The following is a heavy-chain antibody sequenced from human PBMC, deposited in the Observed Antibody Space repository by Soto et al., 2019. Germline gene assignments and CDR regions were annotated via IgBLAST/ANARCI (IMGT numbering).Heavy chain of an antibody. CDR2: IFANDET. D-gene: IGHD1-26*01. Sequence: SGPTLVNPADTLTLTCTVSGFSLSNIRLGVSWIRQPPGKALEWLAHIFANDETTYSTSLKTRLTISKDTSKSQVVLTMTNLDPEDTGTYYCARMRASGAYFDLFDYWGQGALVTVSS. CDR3: ARMRASGAYFDLFDY. J-gene: IGHJ4*02. V-gene: IGHV2-26*01. CDR1: GFSLSNIRLG.